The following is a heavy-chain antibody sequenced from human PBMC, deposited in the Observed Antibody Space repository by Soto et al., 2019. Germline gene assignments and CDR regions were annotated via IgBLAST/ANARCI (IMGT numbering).Heavy chain of an antibody. Sequence: ASVNVSCKASGYTFTSYYMHWVRQAPGQGLEWMGIINPSGGSTSYAQKFQGRVTMTRDTSTSTVYMELSSLRSEDTAVYYCAREDSSGWYGWDAFDIWGQGTMVTVSS. D-gene: IGHD6-19*01. J-gene: IGHJ3*02. CDR1: GYTFTSYY. CDR2: INPSGGST. V-gene: IGHV1-46*03. CDR3: AREDSSGWYGWDAFDI.